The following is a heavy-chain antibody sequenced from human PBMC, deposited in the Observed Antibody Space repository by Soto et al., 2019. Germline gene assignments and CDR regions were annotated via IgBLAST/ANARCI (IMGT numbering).Heavy chain of an antibody. CDR3: ARGRGCSSTCCYYAALYYYYYGMDV. Sequence: PSETLSLTCAVYGGSFSGYYWSWMRQPPGKGLEWIGEINHSGSTNYNPSLKSRVTISVDTSKNQFSLMLSSVTAADTAVYYCARGRGCSSTCCYYAALYYYYYGMDVWGQGTTVTVSS. V-gene: IGHV4-34*01. D-gene: IGHD2-2*01. J-gene: IGHJ6*02. CDR2: INHSGST. CDR1: GGSFSGYY.